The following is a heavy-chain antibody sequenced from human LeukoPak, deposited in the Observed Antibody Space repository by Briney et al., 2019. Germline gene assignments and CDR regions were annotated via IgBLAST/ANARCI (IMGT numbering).Heavy chain of an antibody. CDR1: GFTFGIFT. D-gene: IGHD6-19*01. V-gene: IGHV3-23*01. CDR2: INSNGDST. Sequence: GGSLRLSCAASGFTFGIFTMSWVRQAPGKGLEWISTINSNGDSTYYADSVKGRFTISRDNSKNTVFLQMNSLRAEDTAVYYCAKDGLCPNVCPTKIAVAGYFDYWGQGILVTVSS. CDR3: AKDGLCPNVCPTKIAVAGYFDY. J-gene: IGHJ4*02.